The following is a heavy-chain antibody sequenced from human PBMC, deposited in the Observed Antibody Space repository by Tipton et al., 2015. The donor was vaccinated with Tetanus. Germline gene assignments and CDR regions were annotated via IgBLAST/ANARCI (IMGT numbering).Heavy chain of an antibody. CDR3: AASVVRWFDP. CDR2: VNYVGST. V-gene: IGHV4-34*01. D-gene: IGHD2-2*01. Sequence: LTCAVHGGSFSDYFWSWLRQSPGKGLEWIGEVNYVGSTNYNPSLKSRVTMSVDASKKQLSLKLTSVTAADTAVYYCAASVVRWFDPWGQGTLVTVSS. CDR1: GGSFSDYF. J-gene: IGHJ5*02.